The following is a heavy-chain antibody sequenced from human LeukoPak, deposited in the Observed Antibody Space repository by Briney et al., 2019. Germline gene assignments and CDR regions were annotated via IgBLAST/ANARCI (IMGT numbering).Heavy chain of an antibody. CDR1: GFTFSSYA. CDR2: ISYDGSNK. D-gene: IGHD3-3*01. CDR3: AKGDFWSGYQNWFDP. V-gene: IGHV3-30*04. Sequence: PGRSLRLSCAASGFTFSSYAMHWVRQAPGKGLEWVAVISYDGSNKYYADSVKGRFTISRDNSKNTPYLQMNSLRAEDTAVYYCAKGDFWSGYQNWFDPWGQGTLVTVSS. J-gene: IGHJ5*02.